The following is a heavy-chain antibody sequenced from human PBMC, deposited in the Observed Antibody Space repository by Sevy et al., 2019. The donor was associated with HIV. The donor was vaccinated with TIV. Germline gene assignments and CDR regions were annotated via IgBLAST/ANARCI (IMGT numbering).Heavy chain of an antibody. CDR3: ASLPNNYYDSSGSSGDDAFDI. V-gene: IGHV3-33*01. D-gene: IGHD3-22*01. J-gene: IGHJ3*02. CDR2: IWNDRSNK. Sequence: GESLKISCAASGFTFSSYGMHWVRQAPGKGLEWVAVIWNDRSNKHYADSMKGRFTISRDNSKNTLYLQMNSLRAEDTAVYYCASLPNNYYDSSGSSGDDAFDIWGQGTMVTVSS. CDR1: GFTFSSYG.